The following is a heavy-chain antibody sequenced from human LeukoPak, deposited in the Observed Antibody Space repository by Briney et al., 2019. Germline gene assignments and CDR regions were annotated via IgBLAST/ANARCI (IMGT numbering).Heavy chain of an antibody. CDR2: ISYDGSNK. Sequence: GRSLRLSCAASGFTFSSYAMHWVRQAPGKVLEWVAVISYDGSNKYYADSVKGRFTISRDNSKNTLYLQMNSLRAEDTAVYYCAREGGGQAFDIWGQGTMVTVSS. V-gene: IGHV3-30*04. CDR3: AREGGGQAFDI. CDR1: GFTFSSYA. D-gene: IGHD2-15*01. J-gene: IGHJ3*02.